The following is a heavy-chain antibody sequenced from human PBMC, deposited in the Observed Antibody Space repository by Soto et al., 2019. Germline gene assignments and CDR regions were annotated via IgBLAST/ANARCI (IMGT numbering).Heavy chain of an antibody. D-gene: IGHD3-22*01. CDR1: GGSISSGGYY. J-gene: IGHJ3*02. Sequence: QVQLQESGPGLVKPSQTLSLTYTVSGGSISSGGYYWSWIRQHPGKGLEWIGYIYYSGSTYYNPSLKSRVTISVDTSKNQFSLKLSSVTAADTAVYYCARLPLPWLFGDAFDIWGQGTMVTVSS. CDR2: IYYSGST. V-gene: IGHV4-31*03. CDR3: ARLPLPWLFGDAFDI.